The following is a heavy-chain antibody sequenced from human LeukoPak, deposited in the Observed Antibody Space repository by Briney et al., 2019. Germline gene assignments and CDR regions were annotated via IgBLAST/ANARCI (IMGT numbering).Heavy chain of an antibody. J-gene: IGHJ6*03. D-gene: IGHD1-14*01. CDR2: IIPIFGTA. CDR3: ARVTTYYYYYYMDV. CDR1: GGTFSSYA. Sequence: ASVKVSCKASGGTFSSYAISWVRQAPGQGLEWMGGIIPIFGTANYAQKFQGRVTITADKSTSTAYMELSSLRSEDTAVYYCARVTTYYYYYYMDVWGKGTTVTVSS. V-gene: IGHV1-69*06.